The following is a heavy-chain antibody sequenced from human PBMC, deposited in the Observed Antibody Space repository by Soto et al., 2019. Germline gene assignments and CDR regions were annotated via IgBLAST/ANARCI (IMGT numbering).Heavy chain of an antibody. J-gene: IGHJ6*02. V-gene: IGHV3-15*07. Sequence: GGSLRLSCAASGFTFSNAWMNWVRQAPGKGLEWVGRIKSKTDGGTTDYAAPVKGRFTISRDDSKNTLYLQMNSLKTEDTAVYYCTTDDFSSTSLGYYYYYGMDVWGQGTTVTVSS. CDR2: IKSKTDGGTT. CDR1: GFTFSNAW. CDR3: TTDDFSSTSLGYYYYYGMDV. D-gene: IGHD2-2*01.